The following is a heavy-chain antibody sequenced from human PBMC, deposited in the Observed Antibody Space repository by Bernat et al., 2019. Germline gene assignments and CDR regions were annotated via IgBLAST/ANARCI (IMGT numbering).Heavy chain of an antibody. D-gene: IGHD1-26*01. CDR3: AREEIVGATNANWFDP. J-gene: IGHJ5*02. CDR2: INHSGST. CDR1: GGSFSGYY. V-gene: IGHV4-34*01. Sequence: QVQLQQWGAGLLKPSETLSLTCAVYGGSFSGYYCSWIRQPPGKGLEWIGEINHSGSTNYNPSLKSRVTISVDTSKKQFSLKLSSVTAADAAVYYCAREEIVGATNANWFDPWGQGTLVTVSS.